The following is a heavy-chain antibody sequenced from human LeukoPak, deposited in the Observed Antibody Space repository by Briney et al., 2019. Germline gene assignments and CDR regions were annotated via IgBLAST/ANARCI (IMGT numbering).Heavy chain of an antibody. Sequence: GGSLTLSCAASGFTFSSYWMSWVSQAPGKGLEWVANIKQDGSEKYYVDSVKGRFTISRDNAKNSLYLQMNSLRAEDTAVYYCARAADPVYDFWSGYPEDYWGQGTLVTVSS. D-gene: IGHD3-3*01. J-gene: IGHJ4*02. CDR2: IKQDGSEK. CDR1: GFTFSSYW. CDR3: ARAADPVYDFWSGYPEDY. V-gene: IGHV3-7*01.